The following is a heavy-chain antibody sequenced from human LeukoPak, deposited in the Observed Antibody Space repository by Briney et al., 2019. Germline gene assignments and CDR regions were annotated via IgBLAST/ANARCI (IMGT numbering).Heavy chain of an antibody. CDR3: ARFGASIAARPDYYYGMDV. J-gene: IGHJ6*02. Sequence: GESLKISCKGPGYSFTSYWIGWVRQMPGKGLERMGITYPGDSDTRYSPSFQGQVTISADKSISTACLQWSSLKASDTAMYYCARFGASIAARPDYYYGMDVWGQGTTVTVSS. V-gene: IGHV5-51*01. CDR2: TYPGDSDT. D-gene: IGHD6-6*01. CDR1: GYSFTSYW.